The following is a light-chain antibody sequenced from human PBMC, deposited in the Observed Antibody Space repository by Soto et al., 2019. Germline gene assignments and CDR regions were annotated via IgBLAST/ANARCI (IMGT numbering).Light chain of an antibody. CDR3: AAWDDSLNGWV. CDR2: SNN. V-gene: IGLV1-44*01. J-gene: IGLJ3*02. CDR1: SSNIGSNT. Sequence: QSVLTQPPSASGTPGQRVTISCSGSSSNIGSNTVNWYQQLPGTAPKLLIYSNNRRPSGVPDRLSGSKSGTSASLAISGLESEDEADYYCAAWDDSLNGWVFCGGTKLTVL.